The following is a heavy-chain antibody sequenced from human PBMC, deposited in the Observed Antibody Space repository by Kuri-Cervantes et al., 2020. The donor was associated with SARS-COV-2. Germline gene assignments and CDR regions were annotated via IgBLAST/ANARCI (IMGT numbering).Heavy chain of an antibody. CDR2: TSYDGSNK. CDR1: GFTFSSYA. CDR3: ARENLEWFDAFDI. V-gene: IGHV3-30-3*01. D-gene: IGHD3-3*01. Sequence: GESLKISCAASGFTFSSYAMHWVRQAPGKGLEWVAVTSYDGSNKYYADSVKGRFTISRDNSKNTLYLQMNSLRAEDTAVYYCARENLEWFDAFDIWGQGTMVTVSS. J-gene: IGHJ3*02.